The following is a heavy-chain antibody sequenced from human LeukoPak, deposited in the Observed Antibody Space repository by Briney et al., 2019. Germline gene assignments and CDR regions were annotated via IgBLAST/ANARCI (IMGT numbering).Heavy chain of an antibody. CDR2: IYTTGNT. Sequence: SETLSLTCTVPDGSINNYYWNWIRQPAGKGLEWIGRIYTTGNTNYNPSLQSRVSMSVDTSKSQFSLKLSSVTAADTAVYYCGREIKGSNWFDPWGQGTLVTVSS. J-gene: IGHJ5*02. CDR3: GREIKGSNWFDP. D-gene: IGHD3-10*01. V-gene: IGHV4-4*07. CDR1: DGSINNYY.